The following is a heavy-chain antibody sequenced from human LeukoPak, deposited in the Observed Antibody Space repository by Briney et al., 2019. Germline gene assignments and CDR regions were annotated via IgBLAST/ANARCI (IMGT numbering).Heavy chain of an antibody. CDR1: GFNFNNYD. V-gene: IGHV3-33*01. CDR2: IKFHGHET. D-gene: IGHD5-12*01. Sequence: GGSLRLSCVASGFNFNNYDLHWVRQAPGKGLEWVAFIKFHGHETFYADSVEGRFTFSRDNTKNTLFLQMNSLRAEDTAVYYCARISAYDDYWGQGTLVTVSS. CDR3: ARISAYDDY. J-gene: IGHJ4*02.